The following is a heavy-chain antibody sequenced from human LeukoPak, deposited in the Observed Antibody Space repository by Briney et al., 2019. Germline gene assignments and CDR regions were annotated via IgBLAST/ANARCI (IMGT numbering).Heavy chain of an antibody. J-gene: IGHJ6*03. D-gene: IGHD2-2*02. CDR2: IYTSGST. CDR3: ARGPHCSSTSCDTRYYYYYYMDV. V-gene: IGHV4-4*07. Sequence: PSETLSLTCTVSGGSISSYYWSWIRQPAGKGLEWIGRIYTSGSTNYNPSLKSRGTISVDTSKNQFSLKLSSVTAADTAVYYCARGPHCSSTSCDTRYYYYYYMDVWGKGTTVTVSS. CDR1: GGSISSYY.